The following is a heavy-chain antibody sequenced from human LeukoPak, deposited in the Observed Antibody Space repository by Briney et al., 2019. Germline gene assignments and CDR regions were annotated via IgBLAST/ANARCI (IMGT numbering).Heavy chain of an antibody. CDR3: ARRKGIVVVITDYFDY. Sequence: ASVKVSCKASVCSFTGYYMHWVRQAPGQGLEWMGWINPNSGGANYAQKFQGRVTMTRDTSISTAYMELSRLRSDDTAMYYCARRKGIVVVITDYFDYWGQGTLVTVSS. CDR1: VCSFTGYY. CDR2: INPNSGGA. J-gene: IGHJ4*02. V-gene: IGHV1-2*02. D-gene: IGHD3-22*01.